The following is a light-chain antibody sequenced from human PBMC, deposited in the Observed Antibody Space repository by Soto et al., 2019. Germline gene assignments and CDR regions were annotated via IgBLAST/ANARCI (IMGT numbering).Light chain of an antibody. Sequence: QSVLTQPPSVSGSPGQSVTISCTGTSSDVGKYDRVSWYQQPPGTAPKLIIYEVTNRPSGVPARFSGSKSGNTASLTISGLQAEDEAEYYCSSYTSSTRYVAGTGTKLTDL. CDR1: SSDVGKYDR. CDR2: EVT. J-gene: IGLJ1*01. CDR3: SSYTSSTRYV. V-gene: IGLV2-18*02.